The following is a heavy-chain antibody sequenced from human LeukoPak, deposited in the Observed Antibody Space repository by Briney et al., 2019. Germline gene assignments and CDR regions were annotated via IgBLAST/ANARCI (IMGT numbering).Heavy chain of an antibody. Sequence: PGGSLRLSCAASGFTVSSNYMSWVRQAPGKGLGWVSVIYSGGSTYYADSVKGRFTISRDNSKNTLYLQMNSLRAEDTAVYYCAREHDYSNSRDYWGQGTLVTVAS. D-gene: IGHD4-11*01. J-gene: IGHJ4*02. V-gene: IGHV3-66*01. CDR3: AREHDYSNSRDY. CDR2: IYSGGST. CDR1: GFTVSSNY.